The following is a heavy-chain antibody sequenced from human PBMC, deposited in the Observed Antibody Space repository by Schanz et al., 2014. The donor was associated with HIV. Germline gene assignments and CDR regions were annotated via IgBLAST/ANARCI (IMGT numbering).Heavy chain of an antibody. V-gene: IGHV1-8*01. CDR3: VRAASFHFDKEGYYRNWYFDF. Sequence: QVQLVQSGAEVQKPGASVKVSCKASGYTFSNFDINWVRQATGQGLEWMGWMNPNSGNTGYAQKFRGRVPMTRNPSPGTAYMELDSLRSEDTAIYYCVRAASFHFDKEGYYRNWYFDFWGRGTLVAVSS. CDR1: GYTFSNFD. CDR2: MNPNSGNT. D-gene: IGHD1-26*01. J-gene: IGHJ2*01.